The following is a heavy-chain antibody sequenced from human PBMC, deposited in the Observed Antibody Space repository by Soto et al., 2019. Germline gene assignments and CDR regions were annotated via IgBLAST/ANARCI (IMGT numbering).Heavy chain of an antibody. V-gene: IGHV3-33*01. J-gene: IGHJ4*02. CDR1: GFTFSTYG. CDR3: ARGPGGYYFVRPEYYFDY. Sequence: GGSLRLSCAASGFTFSTYGMHWVRQAPGKGLEWVAVIWYDGSNKYYADSVKGRFTISRDNSKNTLYLQMNSLRAEDTAVYFCARGPGGYYFVRPEYYFDYWGQGTLVTVSS. CDR2: IWYDGSNK. D-gene: IGHD3-3*01.